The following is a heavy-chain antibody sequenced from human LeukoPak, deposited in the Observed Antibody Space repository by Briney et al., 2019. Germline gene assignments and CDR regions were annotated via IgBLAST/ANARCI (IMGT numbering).Heavy chain of an antibody. CDR1: GFTFSSYA. J-gene: IGHJ5*02. CDR3: AKDSVVIPAGWFDP. CDR2: ISGSGDST. D-gene: IGHD2-2*01. Sequence: GGSLRLSWAASGFTFSSYAMSWVRQAPGKGLEWVSSISGSGDSTYYADSVKGRFTISRDKTKNTLYLQMNSLRAEDTAVYYCAKDSVVIPAGWFDPWGQGTLVTVSS. V-gene: IGHV3-23*01.